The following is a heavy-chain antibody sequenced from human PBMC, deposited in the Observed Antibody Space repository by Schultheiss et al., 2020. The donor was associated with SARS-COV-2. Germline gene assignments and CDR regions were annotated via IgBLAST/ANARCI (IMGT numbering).Heavy chain of an antibody. CDR1: GGSFSGYY. J-gene: IGHJ4*02. Sequence: SETLSLTCAVYGGSFSGYYWGWIRQPPGKGLEWIGSIYHSGSTNYNPSLKSRVTISVDTSKNQFSLKLSSVTAADTAVYYCARGIDYDFWSGLDYFDYWGQGTLVTVSS. CDR3: ARGIDYDFWSGLDYFDY. V-gene: IGHV4-34*01. D-gene: IGHD3-3*01. CDR2: IYHSGST.